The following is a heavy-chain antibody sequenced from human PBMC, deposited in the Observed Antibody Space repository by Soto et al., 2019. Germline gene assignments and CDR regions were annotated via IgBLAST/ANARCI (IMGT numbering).Heavy chain of an antibody. CDR3: AKDYGSSHVRLEYFQH. D-gene: IGHD6-13*01. CDR1: GFTFSSYA. Sequence: GGSLRLSCAASGFTFSSYAMIWVRQAPGKGLEWVSAISGSGGSTYYADSVKGRFTISRDNSKNTLYLQMNSLRAEDTAVYYCAKDYGSSHVRLEYFQHWGQGTLVTVSS. CDR2: ISGSGGST. J-gene: IGHJ1*01. V-gene: IGHV3-23*01.